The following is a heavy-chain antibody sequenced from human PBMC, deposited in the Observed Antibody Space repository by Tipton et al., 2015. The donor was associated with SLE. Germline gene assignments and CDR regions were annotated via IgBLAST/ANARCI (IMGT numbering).Heavy chain of an antibody. CDR3: AREPNSSPGY. CDR2: IYYSGST. D-gene: IGHD6-13*01. J-gene: IGHJ4*02. Sequence: TLSLTCTVSGGSISSYYWSWIRQPPGKGLEWIGYIYYSGSTNYNPSLKSRVTISVDTSKNQFSLKQSSVTAADTAVYYCAREPNSSPGYWGQGTLVTVSS. CDR1: GGSISSYY. V-gene: IGHV4-59*01.